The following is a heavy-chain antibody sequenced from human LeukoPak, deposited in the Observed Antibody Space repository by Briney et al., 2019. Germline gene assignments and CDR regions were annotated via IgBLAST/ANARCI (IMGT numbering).Heavy chain of an antibody. CDR3: ARDMEMATPFDY. D-gene: IGHD5-24*01. CDR1: GFTFSSYS. V-gene: IGHV3-21*01. J-gene: IGHJ4*02. CDR2: ISSSSSYI. Sequence: PGGSPRLSCAASGFTFSSYSMNWVRQAPGKGLEWVSSISSSSSYIYYADSVKGRFTISRDNAKNSLYLQMNSLRAEDTAVYYCARDMEMATPFDYWGQGTLVTVSS.